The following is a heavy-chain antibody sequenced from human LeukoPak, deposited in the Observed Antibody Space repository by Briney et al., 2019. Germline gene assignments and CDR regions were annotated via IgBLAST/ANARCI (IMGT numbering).Heavy chain of an antibody. J-gene: IGHJ5*02. CDR1: GFTFSGSA. V-gene: IGHV3-73*01. CDR2: IRSEAYSYAT. CDR3: TAATSGSYDWFDP. D-gene: IGHD1-26*01. Sequence: GGSLKLSCAASGFTFSGSAMHWVRQASGKGLEWVDRIRSEAYSYATAYAASVKGRFTISRDESKNTTYLQMSSLKIEDTAVYYCTAATSGSYDWFDPWGQGTLVTVSS.